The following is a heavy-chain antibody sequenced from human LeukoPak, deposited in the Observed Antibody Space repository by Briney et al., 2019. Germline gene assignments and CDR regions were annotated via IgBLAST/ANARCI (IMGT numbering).Heavy chain of an antibody. Sequence: ASVKVSCKASGYTFTSYGITWVRQAPGQGLEWMGWISAYNGNTKYVQKLQGRVTMTTDTSTSTAYMELRSLRSDDTAVYYCTRGPLAVAGSPLFYWGQGTLVTVSS. CDR3: TRGPLAVAGSPLFY. CDR2: ISAYNGNT. V-gene: IGHV1-18*01. J-gene: IGHJ4*02. D-gene: IGHD6-13*01. CDR1: GYTFTSYG.